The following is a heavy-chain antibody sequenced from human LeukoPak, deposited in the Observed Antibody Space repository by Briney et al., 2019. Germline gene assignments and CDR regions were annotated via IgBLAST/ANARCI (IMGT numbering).Heavy chain of an antibody. CDR3: ARVLGSGSYPFKKYYFDY. D-gene: IGHD1-26*01. CDR2: ISPNSGGT. J-gene: IGHJ4*02. V-gene: IGHV1-2*02. Sequence: GASVKVSCKASGYTFTGYYMHWMRQAPGQGLEWMGWISPNSGGTNYAQKFQGRVTMTRDTSISTAYMELSRLRSDDTAVYYCARVLGSGSYPFKKYYFDYWGQGTLVTVSS. CDR1: GYTFTGYY.